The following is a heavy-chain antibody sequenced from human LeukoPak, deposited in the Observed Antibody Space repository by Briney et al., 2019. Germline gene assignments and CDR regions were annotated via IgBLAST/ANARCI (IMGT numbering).Heavy chain of an antibody. CDR1: GFTFTDYT. V-gene: IGHV3-21*01. CDR2: MSGIGGFV. J-gene: IGHJ6*02. Sequence: PGGSLRLSCAASGFTFTDYTLNWVRQAPGKGLEWVSSMSGIGGFVHYADSVKGRFTISRDNARSSLFQQMTSLRAEDTAVYFCARDDYSDSPTYYNGMDVWGQGTAVTVSS. D-gene: IGHD4/OR15-4a*01. CDR3: ARDDYSDSPTYYNGMDV.